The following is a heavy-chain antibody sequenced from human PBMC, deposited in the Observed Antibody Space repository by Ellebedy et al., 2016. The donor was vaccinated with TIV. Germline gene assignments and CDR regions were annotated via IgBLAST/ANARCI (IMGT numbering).Heavy chain of an antibody. J-gene: IGHJ4*02. Sequence: GESLKISCAASGFTFSSYGMHWVRQAPGKGLEWVAVIWYDGSNKYYADSVKGRFTISRDNSKNTLYLQMNSLRAEDTAVYYCAKMGEKDYYGSETFDYWGQGTLVTVSS. CDR3: AKMGEKDYYGSETFDY. V-gene: IGHV3-33*06. CDR1: GFTFSSYG. D-gene: IGHD3-10*01. CDR2: IWYDGSNK.